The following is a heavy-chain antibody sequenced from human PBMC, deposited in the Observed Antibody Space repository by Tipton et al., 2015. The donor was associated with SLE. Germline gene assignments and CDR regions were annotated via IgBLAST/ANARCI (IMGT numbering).Heavy chain of an antibody. CDR3: AKDRRWEYYYGIDV. Sequence: GSLRLSCAASGFTLSAHYMDWVRQAPGKGLEWVSYISDSGTIMSYADSVKGRFTVSRDNAKKSLYLQLDSLRAEDTAVYYCAKDRRWEYYYGIDVWGQGTTVTVTS. CDR2: ISDSGTIM. V-gene: IGHV3-11*04. CDR1: GFTLSAHY. D-gene: IGHD4-23*01. J-gene: IGHJ6*02.